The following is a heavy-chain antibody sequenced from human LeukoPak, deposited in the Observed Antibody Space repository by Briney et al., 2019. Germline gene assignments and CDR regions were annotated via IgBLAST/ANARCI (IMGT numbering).Heavy chain of an antibody. CDR3: AKDPYYDFWSGYPEGENWFDP. CDR2: ISCSGGST. V-gene: IGHV3-23*01. Sequence: GGSLRLSCAASGFTFSSYAMSWVRQAPGKGLEWVSAISCSGGSTYYADSVKSRFTIYRDNSKNTLYLQMNSLRAEDTAVYYCAKDPYYDFWSGYPEGENWFDPWGQGTLVTVPS. J-gene: IGHJ5*02. D-gene: IGHD3-3*01. CDR1: GFTFSSYA.